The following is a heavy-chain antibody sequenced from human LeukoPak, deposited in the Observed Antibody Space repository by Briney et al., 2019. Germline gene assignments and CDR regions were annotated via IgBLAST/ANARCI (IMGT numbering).Heavy chain of an antibody. D-gene: IGHD3-10*02. CDR2: IKQDGSEK. V-gene: IGHV3-7*01. Sequence: PGGSLRLSCAASGFTFSTYWMAWVRQAPGKGLEWVANIKQDGSEKYYVDSVKGRFTISRDNAKNSLYLQMNSLRAEDTAVYYCAELGITMIGGVWGKGTTVTISS. CDR1: GFTFSTYW. CDR3: AELGITMIGGV. J-gene: IGHJ6*04.